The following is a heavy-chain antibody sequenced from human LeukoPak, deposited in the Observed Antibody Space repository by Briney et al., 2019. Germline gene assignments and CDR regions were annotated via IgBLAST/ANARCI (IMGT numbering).Heavy chain of an antibody. D-gene: IGHD3-22*01. CDR1: GGTFSSYA. Sequence: SVKVSCKASGGTFSSYAISWVRQAPGQGLEWMGGIIPIFGTANYAQKFQGRVTITADESTSTAYMELSSLRSEDTAVYYCARFPPAGYYYDSSGSLFDIWGQGTMVTVSS. CDR3: ARFPPAGYYYDSSGSLFDI. CDR2: IIPIFGTA. V-gene: IGHV1-69*13. J-gene: IGHJ3*02.